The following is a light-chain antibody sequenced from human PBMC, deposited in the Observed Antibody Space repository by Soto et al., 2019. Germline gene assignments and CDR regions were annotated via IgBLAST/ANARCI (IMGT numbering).Light chain of an antibody. V-gene: IGKV1-5*03. CDR1: QTISSW. J-gene: IGKJ1*01. Sequence: DIQMTQSPSTLSGSGGDGVTTTCRASQTISSWLAWYHQKPGKAPKLLIYKASTLKSGVPSRFSGSGSGTEFTLTISSLQPDDFATYYCQQYNSYKGTFGQGTKVDIK. CDR2: KAS. CDR3: QQYNSYKGT.